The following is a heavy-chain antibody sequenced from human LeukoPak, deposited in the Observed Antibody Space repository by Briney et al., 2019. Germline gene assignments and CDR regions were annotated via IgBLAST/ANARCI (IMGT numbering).Heavy chain of an antibody. V-gene: IGHV3-11*06. CDR2: LNSGGHHT. CDR1: GGSFSGYY. CDR3: ARESAGIQDLDY. Sequence: LSLTCAVYGGSFSGYYWSWIRQPPGKGLEWVSSLNSGGHHTFYADSVKGRFTISRDNAKNSLFLQMNSLRAEDTAVYYCARESAGIQDLDYWGQGTLVTVSS. J-gene: IGHJ4*02.